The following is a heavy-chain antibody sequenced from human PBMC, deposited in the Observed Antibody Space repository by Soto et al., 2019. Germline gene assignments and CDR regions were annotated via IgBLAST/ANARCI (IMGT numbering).Heavy chain of an antibody. CDR2: IYYIGST. V-gene: IGHV4-31*03. CDR3: ARDNIGGAFDI. J-gene: IGHJ3*02. CDR1: GVSISSGDYD. D-gene: IGHD1-26*01. Sequence: QVQLQESGPGLVKPSQTLALNCTVSGVSISSGDYDWSWIRQNPGKGLEWIGYIYYIGSTYYNTSRKSRFTISVDTSKNQCSLKLSSVTAADTAVYYCARDNIGGAFDIWGQGTMVTDSS.